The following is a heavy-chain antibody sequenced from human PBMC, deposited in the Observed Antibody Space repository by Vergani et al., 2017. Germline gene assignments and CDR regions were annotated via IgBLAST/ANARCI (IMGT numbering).Heavy chain of an antibody. V-gene: IGHV4-61*02. J-gene: IGHJ6*02. CDR3: ARATYYGSGSYYYYYYGMDV. CDR2: IYTSGST. CDR1: GGSISSGSYY. D-gene: IGHD3-10*01. Sequence: QVQLQESGPGLVKPSQTLSLTCTVSGGSISSGSYYWSWIRQPAGKGLEWIGRIYTSGSTNYNPSLKSRVTISVDTSKNQFSLKLSSVTAADTAVYYCARATYYGSGSYYYYYYGMDVWGQGTTVTVSS.